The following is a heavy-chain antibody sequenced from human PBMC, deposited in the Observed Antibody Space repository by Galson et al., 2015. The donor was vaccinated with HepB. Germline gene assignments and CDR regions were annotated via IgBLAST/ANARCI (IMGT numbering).Heavy chain of an antibody. D-gene: IGHD3-3*01. V-gene: IGHV3-23*01. Sequence: SLRLSCTASGFIFSSLALSWVRQVPGQGLEWVSGISGSCGTANYAQNFQERVTITADKSTTTAYLELTSLRPEDTAIYYRAKEKGSGPRGDFEIWGRGTMVTVSS. J-gene: IGHJ3*02. CDR3: AKEKGSGPRGDFEI. CDR2: ISGSCGTA. CDR1: GFIFSSLA.